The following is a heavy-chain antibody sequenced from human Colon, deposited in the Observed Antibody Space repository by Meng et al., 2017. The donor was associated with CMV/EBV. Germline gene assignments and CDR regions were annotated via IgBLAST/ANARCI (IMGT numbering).Heavy chain of an antibody. CDR2: IKPHSDVT. D-gene: IGHD6-6*01. V-gene: IGHV1-2*02. Sequence: ASVKVSCKASGYTFSSYDINWVRQAAGQGLEWMGWIKPHSDVTNYAKRFQGRVSMTRDTSINTAYMELSSLTSDDTAVYYCAILTVAAPFDYWGQGTLVTVSS. J-gene: IGHJ4*02. CDR3: AILTVAAPFDY. CDR1: GYTFSSYD.